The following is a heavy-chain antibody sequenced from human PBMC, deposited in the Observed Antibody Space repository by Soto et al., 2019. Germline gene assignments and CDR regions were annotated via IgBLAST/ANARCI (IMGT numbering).Heavy chain of an antibody. CDR3: ARLIGNSWLDS. J-gene: IGHJ5*01. CDR1: GGSVSTNSAT. CDR2: TYYRSNWYT. Sequence: PTQTLSLTGAISGGSVSTNSATWDWIRPSPSRGLEWLGRTYYRSNWYTDYAVSVKGRITISPDTSNNQLSLQLNSVTPDDTAVYYCARLIGNSWLDSWGQGTLVTVSS. D-gene: IGHD2-8*01. V-gene: IGHV6-1*01.